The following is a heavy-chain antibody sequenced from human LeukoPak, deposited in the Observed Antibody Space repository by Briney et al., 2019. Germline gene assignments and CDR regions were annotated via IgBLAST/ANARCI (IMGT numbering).Heavy chain of an antibody. V-gene: IGHV3-21*01. CDR2: ISSSSSYI. D-gene: IGHD2-2*01. Sequence: PGGSLRLSCAASGFTFSSHSMNWVRQAPGKGLEWVSSISSSSSYIYYADSVKGRFTISRDNAKNSLYLQMNSLRAEDTAVYYCARAGRELGYCSSTSCYVYWGQGTLVTVSS. CDR3: ARAGRELGYCSSTSCYVY. CDR1: GFTFSSHS. J-gene: IGHJ4*02.